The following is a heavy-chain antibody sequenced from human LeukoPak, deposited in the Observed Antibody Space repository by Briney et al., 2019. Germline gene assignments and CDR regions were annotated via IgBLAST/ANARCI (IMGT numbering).Heavy chain of an antibody. D-gene: IGHD6-25*01. CDR1: GFTFSTYS. CDR3: AREIRGYYLDY. J-gene: IGHJ4*02. CDR2: ITSDSNSI. Sequence: GGSLGLSCAASGFTFSTYSMNWVRQAPGEGLEWVSYITSDSNSIYYADSLNGRFTISRDNAKNSLYLQMNSLGDEDTAVYYCAREIRGYYLDYWGQGIPVTVSS. V-gene: IGHV3-48*02.